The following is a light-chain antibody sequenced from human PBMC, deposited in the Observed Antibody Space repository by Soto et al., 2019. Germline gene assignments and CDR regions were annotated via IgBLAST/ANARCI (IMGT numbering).Light chain of an antibody. CDR2: QAS. V-gene: IGKV3-15*01. CDR1: QSVGSN. J-gene: IGKJ5*01. Sequence: EIVLTQSTATLSVSPGERATLSCRASQSVGSNLAWFQQKPGQAPRLLIFQASTRAPGIPARFSGSGSGTEFTLTINSLQSEDFAVYYCQQYHKWPPITFGQGTRLEIK. CDR3: QQYHKWPPIT.